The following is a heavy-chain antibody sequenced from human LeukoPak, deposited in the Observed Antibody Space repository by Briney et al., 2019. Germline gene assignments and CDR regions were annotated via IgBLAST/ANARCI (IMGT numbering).Heavy chain of an antibody. Sequence: SGGSLRLSCAASGFTFSSYAMSWVRHAPGKGLEWVSAISGSGGSTYYADSVKGRFTISRDNSKNTLYLQMNSLRAEDTAVYCCAKDSCSGGSCYSGWGQGTLVTVSS. CDR1: GFTFSSYA. CDR2: ISGSGGST. J-gene: IGHJ4*02. CDR3: AKDSCSGGSCYSG. D-gene: IGHD2-15*01. V-gene: IGHV3-23*01.